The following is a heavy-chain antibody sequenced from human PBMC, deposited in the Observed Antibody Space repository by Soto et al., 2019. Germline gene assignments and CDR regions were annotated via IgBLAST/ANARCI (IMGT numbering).Heavy chain of an antibody. CDR2: IYPGDSDT. D-gene: IGHD3-9*01. CDR3: ARVVRILAGYYLYYYYYGMDV. V-gene: IGHV5-51*01. Sequence: GGSLKISWKGSGYGFTSYWIGWVRQMPGKGLEWMGIIYPGDSDTRYSPSFQGQVTISADKSIRTAYLQWSSLTASDTAMYYCARVVRILAGYYLYYYYYGMDVWGQGTTVTLSS. CDR1: GYGFTSYW. J-gene: IGHJ6*02.